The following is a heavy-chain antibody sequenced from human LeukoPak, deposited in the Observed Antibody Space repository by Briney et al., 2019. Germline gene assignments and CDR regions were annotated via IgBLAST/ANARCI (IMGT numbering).Heavy chain of an antibody. V-gene: IGHV4-39*01. CDR3: ARVSIAAQPGFDY. J-gene: IGHJ4*02. Sequence: SETLSLTCTVSGGSISSSSYYWGWIRQPPGKGREWIGSIYYSGSTHYNPPPKRRVTISVDTSKNQFSLKLSSVTAADTAVYYCARVSIAAQPGFDYWGQGTLVTVSS. D-gene: IGHD6-6*01. CDR1: GGSISSSSYY. CDR2: IYYSGST.